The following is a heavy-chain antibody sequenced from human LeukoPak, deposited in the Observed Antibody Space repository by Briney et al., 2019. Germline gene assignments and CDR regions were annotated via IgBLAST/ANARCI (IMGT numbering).Heavy chain of an antibody. CDR2: IDYSGNT. D-gene: IGHD1-26*01. V-gene: IGHV4-59*08. J-gene: IGHJ4*02. CDR3: ARNPGGSYYPYYFDY. Sequence: SETLSLTCTVSGGSVNSYYWSWIRQPPGKGLEWLGYIDYSGNTNYSPSLQSRLTISVDTSKNQFSLKLTSVTAADTAVYYCARNPGGSYYPYYFDYWGQGTLVTVSS. CDR1: GGSVNSYY.